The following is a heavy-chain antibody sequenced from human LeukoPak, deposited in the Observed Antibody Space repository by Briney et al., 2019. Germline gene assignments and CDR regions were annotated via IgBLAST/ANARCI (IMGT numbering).Heavy chain of an antibody. J-gene: IGHJ6*03. CDR1: GDSVSSNSAA. D-gene: IGHD6-13*01. CDR3: ARDLSGIAAAGNYYYYYMDV. Sequence: SQTLSLTCAISGDSVSSNSAAWNWIRQSPSRGLEWLGRTYYRSKWFNDYAVSVKSRITINPDTSKHQFSLQLNSVTPEDTAVYYCARDLSGIAAAGNYYYYYMDVWGKGTTVTVSS. CDR2: TYYRSKWFN. V-gene: IGHV6-1*01.